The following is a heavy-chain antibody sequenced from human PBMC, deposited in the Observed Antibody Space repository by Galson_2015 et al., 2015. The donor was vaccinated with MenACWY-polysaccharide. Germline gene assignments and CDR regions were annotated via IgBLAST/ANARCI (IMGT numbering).Heavy chain of an antibody. V-gene: IGHV3-33*01. CDR2: IQYDGSQK. Sequence: SLRLSCAGSGSRFSNSGIHWVRQAPGKGLEWVAVIQYDGSQKQYIDSVRGRFTISRDNSKNTLYLEMNSLRAEDTALYYCAREGSRIVFHAFDVRGQGTMVTVSS. CDR3: AREGSRIVFHAFDV. CDR1: GSRFSNSG. J-gene: IGHJ3*01. D-gene: IGHD3-10*02.